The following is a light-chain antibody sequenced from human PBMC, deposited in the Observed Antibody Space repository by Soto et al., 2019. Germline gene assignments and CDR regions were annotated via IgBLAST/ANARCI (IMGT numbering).Light chain of an antibody. CDR2: GAS. CDR3: QQYGSSLSIT. J-gene: IGKJ5*01. Sequence: EIVLTQSPGTLSLSPGERATLSCRASQSVSNNYLAWYQQKPGQAPRLLIYGASNRATGIPDRFSGSGSGTEFTLTIGSLQSEDFAVYYCQQYGSSLSITFGQGTRLEIK. V-gene: IGKV3-20*01. CDR1: QSVSNNY.